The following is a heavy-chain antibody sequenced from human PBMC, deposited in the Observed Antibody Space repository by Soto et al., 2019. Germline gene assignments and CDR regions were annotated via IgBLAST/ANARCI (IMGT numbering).Heavy chain of an antibody. V-gene: IGHV4-59*08. CDR3: AGHYWVFDY. CDR2: IFYSGST. J-gene: IGHJ4*02. CDR1: GGSISSDY. D-gene: IGHD2-15*01. Sequence: PSETLSLTCTVSGGSISSDYWSWIRRPPGKGLEWIGYIFYSGSTNYNPSLKSRVTISVDTSKNQFSLKLSSVTAADTAVYYCAGHYWVFDYCGRGTLVTVAS.